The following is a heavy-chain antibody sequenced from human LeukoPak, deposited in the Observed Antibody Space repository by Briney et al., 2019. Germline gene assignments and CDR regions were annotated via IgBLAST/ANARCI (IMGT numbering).Heavy chain of an antibody. Sequence: GGSLRLSCAASGFTFSSYGMHWVRQAPGKGLEWVAFIRYDGSNKYYADSVKGRFTISRDNSKNTLYLQMNSLRAEDTAVYYCAKDQGGITMARGATDYWGQGTLVTVSS. CDR1: GFTFSSYG. V-gene: IGHV3-30*02. J-gene: IGHJ4*02. D-gene: IGHD3-10*01. CDR2: IRYDGSNK. CDR3: AKDQGGITMARGATDY.